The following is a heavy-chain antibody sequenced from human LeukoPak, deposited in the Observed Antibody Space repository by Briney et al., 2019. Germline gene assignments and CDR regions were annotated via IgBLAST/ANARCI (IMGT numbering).Heavy chain of an antibody. D-gene: IGHD6-19*01. CDR2: ISTDGTTI. CDR3: AREDVEWLIPGRYYYFGLDA. J-gene: IGHJ6*02. Sequence: GGSLRLSCEASGFTFSNYWMHWVRQVPGQGLVWVSHISTDGTTITYADSVKGRFTISRDNAKNTVFLQMDTLRVEDTAVYYCAREDVEWLIPGRYYYFGLDAWGQGIPVTVSS. CDR1: GFTFSNYW. V-gene: IGHV3-74*03.